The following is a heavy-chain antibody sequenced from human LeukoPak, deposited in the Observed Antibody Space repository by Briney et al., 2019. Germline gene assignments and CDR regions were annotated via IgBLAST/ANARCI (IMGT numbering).Heavy chain of an antibody. CDR1: GGSISSYY. J-gene: IGHJ3*02. V-gene: IGHV4-59*01. CDR2: IYYSGST. Sequence: RPSETLSLTCTVSGGSISSYYWSWIRQPPGKGLEWIGYIYYSGSTNYNPSLKSRVTISVDTSKNQFSLKLSSVTAADTAVYYCASFSGWYSVAFDIWGQGTMVTVSS. D-gene: IGHD6-19*01. CDR3: ASFSGWYSVAFDI.